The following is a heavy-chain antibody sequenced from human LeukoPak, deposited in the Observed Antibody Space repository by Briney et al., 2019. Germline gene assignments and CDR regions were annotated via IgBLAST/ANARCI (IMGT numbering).Heavy chain of an antibody. Sequence: GGSLRLACAASGFTFSSSGMHWVRQAPGKGLEWVAFIRYDGTSKYYADSVKGRFTISRDNSKNTVYLQMNSLRAEDTAVYYCAKETRGSYSDYWGQGTLVTVSS. CDR3: AKETRGSYSDY. CDR1: GFTFSSSG. J-gene: IGHJ4*02. CDR2: IRYDGTSK. V-gene: IGHV3-30*02. D-gene: IGHD1-26*01.